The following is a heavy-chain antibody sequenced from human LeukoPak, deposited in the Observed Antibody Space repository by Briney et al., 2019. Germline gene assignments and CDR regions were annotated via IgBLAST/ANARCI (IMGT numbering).Heavy chain of an antibody. CDR3: AKDGKRYCSSTSCYSPAYAGDFDY. J-gene: IGHJ4*02. V-gene: IGHV3-23*01. Sequence: PGGSLRLSCAASGFTVSSNYMSWVRQAPGKGLEWVSAISGSGGSTYYADSVKGRFTISRDNSKNTLYLQMNSLRAEDTAVYYCAKDGKRYCSSTSCYSPAYAGDFDYWGQGTLVTVSS. CDR1: GFTVSSNY. CDR2: ISGSGGST. D-gene: IGHD2-2*01.